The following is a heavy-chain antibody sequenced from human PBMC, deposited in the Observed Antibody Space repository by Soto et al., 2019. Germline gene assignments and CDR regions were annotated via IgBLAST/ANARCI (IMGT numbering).Heavy chain of an antibody. J-gene: IGHJ4*02. CDR2: IGYDGVHK. Sequence: QMQLVESGGGVVQPGGSLRLSCAASGFSFDRHSMHWVRQAPGKGLEWVASIGYDGVHKFYADSVEGRFTVSRDNSKNTVYLQMSSLRAEDTAVYYCPKSLITLGESPSSYFDYWGQGTLVSVSS. V-gene: IGHV3-30-3*02. CDR3: PKSLITLGESPSSYFDY. D-gene: IGHD3-10*01. CDR1: GFSFDRHS.